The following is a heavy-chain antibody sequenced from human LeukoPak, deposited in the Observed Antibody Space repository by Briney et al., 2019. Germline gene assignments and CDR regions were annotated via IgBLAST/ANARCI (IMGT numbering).Heavy chain of an antibody. CDR1: GYSFSSYW. J-gene: IGHJ4*02. CDR2: IYPGGSET. D-gene: IGHD2-21*02. CDR3: ARIGPYCGGDCYSRGFDY. Sequence: GESLKISCKGLGYSFSSYWNAWVRQRPGKGLEWMGIIYPGGSETRYDPSFQGQVTISADKSISTAYLQWSSLKASDTAMYYCARIGPYCGGDCYSRGFDYWGQGALVTVSS. V-gene: IGHV5-51*01.